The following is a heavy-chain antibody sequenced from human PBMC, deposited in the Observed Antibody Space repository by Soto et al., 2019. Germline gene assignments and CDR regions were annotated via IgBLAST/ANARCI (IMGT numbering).Heavy chain of an antibody. CDR3: ARDLEGNWNYGSYYYYGMDV. Sequence: PGGSLRLSCAASGFTFSSYEMNWVRQAPGKGLEWVAVISYDGSNKYYADSVKGRFTISRDNSKNTLYLQMNSLRAEDTAVYYCARDLEGNWNYGSYYYYGMDVWGQGTTVTVSS. CDR1: GFTFSSYE. D-gene: IGHD1-7*01. V-gene: IGHV3-30-3*01. CDR2: ISYDGSNK. J-gene: IGHJ6*02.